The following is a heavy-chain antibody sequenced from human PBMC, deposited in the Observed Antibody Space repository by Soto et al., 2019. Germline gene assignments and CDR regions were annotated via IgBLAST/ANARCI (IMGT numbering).Heavy chain of an antibody. CDR2: IWYDGSNK. Sequence: QVQLVEAGGGVVQPGRSLRLSCAASGFTFSSYGMHWVRQAPGKGLEWVAVIWYDGSNKYYADSVKGRFTISRDNSKNTLYLQMNSLRAEDTAVYYCARAMYDFDWFCDGMDVWGQGTTVTVSS. J-gene: IGHJ6*02. CDR3: ARAMYDFDWFCDGMDV. D-gene: IGHD3-9*01. CDR1: GFTFSSYG. V-gene: IGHV3-33*01.